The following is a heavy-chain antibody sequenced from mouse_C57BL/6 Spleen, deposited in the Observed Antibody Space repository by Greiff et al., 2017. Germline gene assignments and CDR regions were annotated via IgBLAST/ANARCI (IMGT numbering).Heavy chain of an antibody. J-gene: IGHJ3*01. Sequence: VQLKESGPELVKPGASVKISCKASGYSFTDYNMNWVKQSNGKSLEWIGVINPNYGTTSYNQKFKGKATLTVDQSSSTAYMQLNSLTSEDSAVYYCASPIYYDYDGLAYWGQGTLVTVSA. D-gene: IGHD2-4*01. CDR3: ASPIYYDYDGLAY. V-gene: IGHV1-39*01. CDR2: INPNYGTT. CDR1: GYSFTDYN.